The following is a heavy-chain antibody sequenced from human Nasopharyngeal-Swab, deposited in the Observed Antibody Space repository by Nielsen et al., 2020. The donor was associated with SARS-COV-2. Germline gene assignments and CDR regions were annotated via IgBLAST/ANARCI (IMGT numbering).Heavy chain of an antibody. V-gene: IGHV3-23*01. J-gene: IGHJ4*02. CDR2: ISGSGGNT. D-gene: IGHD3/OR15-3a*01. CDR3: AKDPDDFWTGDAGD. CDR1: GFTFSSYA. Sequence: GESLKISCAASGFTFSSYAMSWVRQAPGKGLEWVSAISGSGGNTYYADSVKGRFTISRDNSKNTLYLQMNSLRAEDTAVYYCAKDPDDFWTGDAGDWGQGTLVTVSS.